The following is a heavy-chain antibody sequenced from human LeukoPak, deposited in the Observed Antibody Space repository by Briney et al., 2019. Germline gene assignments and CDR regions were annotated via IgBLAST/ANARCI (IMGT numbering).Heavy chain of an antibody. D-gene: IGHD5-12*01. V-gene: IGHV4-34*01. CDR2: VNHSGST. CDR3: ARHKWLRFPFDY. CDR1: GGSFSGYY. Sequence: SETLSLTCAVYGGSFSGYYWSWIRQPPGTGLEWIGEVNHSGSTNYNPSLKSRVTISVDTSKNQFSLKLSSVTAADTAVYYCARHKWLRFPFDYWGQGTLVTVSS. J-gene: IGHJ4*02.